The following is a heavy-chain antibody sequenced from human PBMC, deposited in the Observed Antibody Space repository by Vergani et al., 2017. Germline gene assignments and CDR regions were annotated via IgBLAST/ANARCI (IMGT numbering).Heavy chain of an antibody. Sequence: EVQLVESGGGLVQPGRSLRLSCAASGFTFDDYAMHWVRQAPGKGLEWVSGISWNSGSIGYADSVKGRFTISRDNSKNTLYLQMNSLRAEDTTVYYCAKANYYGSGRPRSYYYGMDVWGQGTTVTVSS. V-gene: IGHV3-9*01. CDR1: GFTFDDYA. CDR2: ISWNSGSI. CDR3: AKANYYGSGRPRSYYYGMDV. J-gene: IGHJ6*02. D-gene: IGHD3-10*01.